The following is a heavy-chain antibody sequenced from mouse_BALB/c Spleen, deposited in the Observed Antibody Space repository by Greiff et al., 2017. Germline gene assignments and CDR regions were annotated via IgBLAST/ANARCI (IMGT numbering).Heavy chain of an antibody. CDR3: ARGVLRLREYFDY. J-gene: IGHJ2*01. CDR2: ISYSGST. CDR1: GYSITSDYA. V-gene: IGHV3-2*02. Sequence: DVQLQESGPGLVKPSQSLSLTCTVTGYSITSDYAWNWIRQFPGNKLEWMGYISYSGSTSYNPSLKSRISITRDTSKNQFFLQLNSVTTEDTATYYCARGVLRLREYFDYWGQGTTLTVSS. D-gene: IGHD1-2*01.